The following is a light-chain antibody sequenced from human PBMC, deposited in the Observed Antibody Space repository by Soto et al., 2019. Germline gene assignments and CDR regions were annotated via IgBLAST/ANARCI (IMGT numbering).Light chain of an antibody. CDR2: KAS. J-gene: IGKJ1*01. CDR1: QTIRSW. CDR3: QHYNSYSVA. V-gene: IGKV1-5*03. Sequence: DIQMTQSPSTLSGSVGDRVTITCRASQTIRSWLAWYQQKPGKAPKLLIYKASTLKSGVPSRFSGSGSGTEFTLTISSLQPDDFATYYCQHYNSYSVAFGQGTKVEL.